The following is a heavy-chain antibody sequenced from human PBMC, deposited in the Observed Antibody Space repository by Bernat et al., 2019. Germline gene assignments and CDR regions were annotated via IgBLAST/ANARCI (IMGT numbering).Heavy chain of an antibody. V-gene: IGHV3-30*18. CDR3: AKLSVLYYYDSSEAAFDI. J-gene: IGHJ3*02. CDR2: ISYDGSNK. CDR1: GFTFSSYG. D-gene: IGHD3-22*01. Sequence: QVQLVESGGGVVQPGRSLRLSCAASGFTFSSYGMHWVRQAPGKGLEWVAVISYDGSNKYYADSVKGRFTSSRDNSKNTLYLQMNSLRAEDTAVYYCAKLSVLYYYDSSEAAFDIWGQGTMVTVSS.